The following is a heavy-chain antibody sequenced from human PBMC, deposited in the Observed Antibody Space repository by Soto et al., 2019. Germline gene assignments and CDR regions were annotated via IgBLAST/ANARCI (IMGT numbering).Heavy chain of an antibody. V-gene: IGHV4-4*07. Sequence: PSETLSLTCNVSGGSISTFYWNWIRQSAEKGLEWIGRVYITGSTNYHPSLKRRVTMSVDTSKNQFSLKMTSVTAADTAVYYCARGGRDGFDIWGQGTRVTVSS. CDR1: GGSISTFY. CDR2: VYITGST. J-gene: IGHJ3*02. CDR3: ARGGRDGFDI.